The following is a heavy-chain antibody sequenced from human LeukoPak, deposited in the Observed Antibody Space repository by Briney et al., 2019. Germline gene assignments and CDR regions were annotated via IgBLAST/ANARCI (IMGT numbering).Heavy chain of an antibody. CDR3: ARGYCDSTSCPYPPFDY. D-gene: IGHD2-2*01. J-gene: IGHJ4*02. V-gene: IGHV1-2*02. CDR2: INPNSGGT. CDR1: GYTFTGYY. Sequence: GASVKVSCKASGYTFTGYYMHWVRQAPGQGLEWMGWINPNSGGTYFAQKFQGRVTMTRDTSISTAYMELSSLRSEDTAVFYCARGYCDSTSCPYPPFDYWGQGTLVTVSS.